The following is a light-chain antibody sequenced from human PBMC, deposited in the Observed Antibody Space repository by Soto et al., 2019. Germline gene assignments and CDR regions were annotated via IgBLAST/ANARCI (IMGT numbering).Light chain of an antibody. CDR1: QSVSSN. CDR2: GAS. V-gene: IGKV3D-15*01. J-gene: IGKJ1*01. Sequence: EIVMTQSPATLSVSPGERATLSCRASQSVSSNLAWYQQKPGQAPRLLMSGASIRAAGVPDRFSGSGSGTEFTLPISRLEPEDFTVYYCHHYETFGQGTKVDIK. CDR3: HHYET.